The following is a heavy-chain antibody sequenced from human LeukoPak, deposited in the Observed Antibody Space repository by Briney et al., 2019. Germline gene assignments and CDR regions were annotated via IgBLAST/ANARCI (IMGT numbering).Heavy chain of an antibody. J-gene: IGHJ5*02. Sequence: ASVKVSCKVSGYTLTELSMHWVRQAPGKGLEWMGGFDPEDGETIYAQKFQGRVTMTEDTSTDTAYMELSSLRSEDTAVYHCATVASRDIVVVPAARGWFDPWAREPWSPSPQ. CDR1: GYTLTELS. CDR2: FDPEDGET. D-gene: IGHD2-2*01. CDR3: ATVASRDIVVVPAARGWFDP. V-gene: IGHV1-24*01.